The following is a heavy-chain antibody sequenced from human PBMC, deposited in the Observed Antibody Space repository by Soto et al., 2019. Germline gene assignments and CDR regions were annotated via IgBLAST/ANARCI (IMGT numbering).Heavy chain of an antibody. CDR3: ARGVPSVPGIAAAGTFFDY. V-gene: IGHV1-69*12. Sequence: QVQLVQSGAEVKKPGSSVKVSCKASGGTFSSYAISWVRQAPGQGLEWMGGIIPIFGTANYAQKFQGRVTITANESTSTAYMELSSLRSEDTAVYYCARGVPSVPGIAAAGTFFDYWGQGTLVTVSS. D-gene: IGHD6-13*01. J-gene: IGHJ4*02. CDR1: GGTFSSYA. CDR2: IIPIFGTA.